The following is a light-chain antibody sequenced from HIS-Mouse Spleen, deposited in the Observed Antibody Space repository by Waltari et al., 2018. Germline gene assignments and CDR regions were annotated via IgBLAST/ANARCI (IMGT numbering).Light chain of an antibody. CDR2: SNN. CDR3: AAWDDSLNVDWV. V-gene: IGLV1-44*01. Sequence: QSVLTQPPSASGTPGQRVTISCSGSSSNIGSNPVNWYQQLPGTAPKLLIYSNNQRPSGVPDRFSGSKSGTSASLAISGLQSEDEADYYCAAWDDSLNVDWVFGGGTKLTVL. J-gene: IGLJ3*02. CDR1: SSNIGSNP.